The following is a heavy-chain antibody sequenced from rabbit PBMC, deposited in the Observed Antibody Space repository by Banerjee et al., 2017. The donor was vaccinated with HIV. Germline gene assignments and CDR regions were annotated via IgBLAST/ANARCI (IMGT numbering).Heavy chain of an antibody. V-gene: IGHV1S40*01. Sequence: QSLEESGGDLVKPGASLTLTCTASGFSFSSSHYMCWVRQAPGKGPEWIACISTGSGSTDYASWAKGRFTISKTSSTTVTLQMTSVTAADTATYFCARGPAGYATYGPYYFKLWGQGTLVTVS. CDR2: ISTGSGST. CDR3: ARGPAGYATYGPYYFKL. CDR1: GFSFSSSHY. J-gene: IGHJ4*01. D-gene: IGHD6-1*01.